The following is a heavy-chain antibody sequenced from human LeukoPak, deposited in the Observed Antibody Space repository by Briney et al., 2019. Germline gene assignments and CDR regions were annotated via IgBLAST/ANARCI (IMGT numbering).Heavy chain of an antibody. V-gene: IGHV3-13*01. CDR2: IGTAGDT. CDR3: AKAVDGSGSYYYYYYMDV. CDR1: GFTFSDYD. J-gene: IGHJ6*03. Sequence: GGSLRLSCAASGFTFSDYDMHWVRQATGKGLEWVSAIGTAGDTYYTGSVKGRFTISRENAKNTLYLQMNSLRAEDTAVYYCAKAVDGSGSYYYYYYMDVWGKGTTVTVSS. D-gene: IGHD3-10*01.